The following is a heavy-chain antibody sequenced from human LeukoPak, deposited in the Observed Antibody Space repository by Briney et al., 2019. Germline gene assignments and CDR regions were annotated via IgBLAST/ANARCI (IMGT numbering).Heavy chain of an antibody. V-gene: IGHV3-74*01. CDR3: ASRYYVDF. D-gene: IGHD3-10*01. J-gene: IGHJ4*02. CDR1: GFTFSTYW. CDR2: ISSDGSSA. Sequence: GGSLRLSCAASGFTFSTYWMHWVRQGLGKGLVWVSRISSDGSSATYADSVKGRFTISRDNAKNTLYLQMNSLRAEDTAVYYCASRYYVDFWGQGTLVTVSS.